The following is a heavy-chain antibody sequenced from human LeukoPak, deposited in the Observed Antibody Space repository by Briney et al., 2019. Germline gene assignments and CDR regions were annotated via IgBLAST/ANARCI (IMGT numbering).Heavy chain of an antibody. J-gene: IGHJ4*02. CDR3: VRGGLKWFGELFFDY. V-gene: IGHV1-2*02. Sequence: GASVKVSCKASGYTFTGYYMHWVRQAPGQGLEWMGWINPNSGGTNYAQKFQGRVTMTRDTSISTAYMELSRLRSDDTAVYYCVRGGLKWFGELFFDYWGQGTLVTVSS. CDR1: GYTFTGYY. D-gene: IGHD3-10*01. CDR2: INPNSGGT.